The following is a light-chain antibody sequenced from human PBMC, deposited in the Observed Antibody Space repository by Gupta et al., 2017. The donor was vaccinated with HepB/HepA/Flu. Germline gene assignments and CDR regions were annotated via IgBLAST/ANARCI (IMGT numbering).Light chain of an antibody. CDR3: SSYTNMRIRV. Sequence: QSALTQPASMSGSPGQSITISCTGTSSDIGYYDYVSWYQQHPGKAPKVLIYDVTKRPAGVSDRFSGSKSGKTASLTISGRQAEDEADYFCSSYTNMRIRVFGGGTRVTVL. CDR2: DVT. CDR1: SSDIGYYDY. J-gene: IGLJ2*01. V-gene: IGLV2-14*03.